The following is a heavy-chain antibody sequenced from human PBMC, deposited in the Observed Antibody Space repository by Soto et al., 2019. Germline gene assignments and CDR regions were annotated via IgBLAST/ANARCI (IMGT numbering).Heavy chain of an antibody. CDR1: GYIFTNHD. CDR2: INPHSGNT. J-gene: IGHJ6*02. D-gene: IGHD3-9*01. V-gene: IGHV1-8*01. CDR3: ARVFYDILTGYYTHSMDV. Sequence: GASVKVSCKASGYIFTNHDMNWVRQAPGQGLEWMGWINPHSGNTGYSQKFQGRVTMTRNTSISTAYMELSSLRSEDTAVYYCARVFYDILTGYYTHSMDVWGQGTTVTVSS.